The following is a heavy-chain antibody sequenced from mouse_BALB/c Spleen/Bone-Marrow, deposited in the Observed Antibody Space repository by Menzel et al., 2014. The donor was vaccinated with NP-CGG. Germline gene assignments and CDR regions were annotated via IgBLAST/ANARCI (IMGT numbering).Heavy chain of an antibody. D-gene: IGHD2-14*01. CDR2: IRNKANGYTT. CDR3: ARDRRYDLAWFAY. CDR1: GFTFTDYY. Sequence: VQLQQPGGGLVQPGGSLRLSCATSGFTFTDYYMSWVRQPPGKALEWLGFIRNKANGYTTEYSASVKGRFAISRDNSQSILYLQMNTLRAEDSATYYCARDRRYDLAWFAYWGQGTLVTVSA. V-gene: IGHV7-3*02. J-gene: IGHJ3*01.